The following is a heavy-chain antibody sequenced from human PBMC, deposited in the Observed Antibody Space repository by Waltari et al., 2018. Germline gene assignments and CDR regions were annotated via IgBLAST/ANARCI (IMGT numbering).Heavy chain of an antibody. J-gene: IGHJ5*02. CDR3: ANSSVDSSPILDL. Sequence: QVQLVQSGAEVKKPGASVKVSCKASGYTFSSYLLHWVRQAPGHRLEWMGWINAGKGSTKYSQNFQGRVTITRDTSASTAYMDLRSLVSEDTAMYYCANSSVDSSPILDLWGQGTLVTVSP. D-gene: IGHD6-13*01. V-gene: IGHV1-3*01. CDR2: INAGKGST. CDR1: GYTFSSYL.